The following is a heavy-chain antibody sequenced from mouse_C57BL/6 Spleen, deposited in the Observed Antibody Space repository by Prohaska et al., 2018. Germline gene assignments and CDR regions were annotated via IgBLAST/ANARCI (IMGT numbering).Heavy chain of an antibody. Sequence: GAELVRPGASVTLSCKASGYTFNDYEMHWVKQTPVHGLEWIGAIDLETGGTAYNQKFKGKAILTADKSSSTAYMELRSLTSEDSAVYYCTSKGPYYEAMDYWGQGTSVTVSS. CDR2: IDLETGGT. J-gene: IGHJ4*01. CDR1: GYTFNDYE. V-gene: IGHV1-15*01. CDR3: TSKGPYYEAMDY. D-gene: IGHD1-1*01.